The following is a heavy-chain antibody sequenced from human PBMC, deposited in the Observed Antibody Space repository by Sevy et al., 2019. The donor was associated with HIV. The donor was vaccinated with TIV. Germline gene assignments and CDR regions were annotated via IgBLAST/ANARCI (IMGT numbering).Heavy chain of an antibody. D-gene: IGHD4-17*01. J-gene: IGHJ5*02. CDR3: ARDPVYGDYGGYNWFDP. CDR2: IIPIFGTA. CDR1: GGTFSSYA. Sequence: ASVKVSCKASGGTFSSYAISWVRQAPGQGLEWMGGIIPIFGTANYAQKFQGRVTITADKSTSTAYMELSSLRSEDTAVYYCARDPVYGDYGGYNWFDPWGQGTLVTVSS. V-gene: IGHV1-69*06.